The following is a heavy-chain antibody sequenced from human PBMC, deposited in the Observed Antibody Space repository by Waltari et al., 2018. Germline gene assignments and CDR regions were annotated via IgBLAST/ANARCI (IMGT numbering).Heavy chain of an antibody. CDR1: GYTFTGYY. Sequence: QVQLVQSGAEVKKPGASVKVSCKASGYTFTGYYMHWVRQAPGQGLEWMGRINPNSGGTNYAQKFQGRVTMTRDTSISTAYMELSRLRSDDTAVYYCARDYPIVVPAAMEDDYWGQGTLVTVSS. CDR3: ARDYPIVVPAAMEDDY. V-gene: IGHV1-2*06. CDR2: INPNSGGT. D-gene: IGHD2-2*01. J-gene: IGHJ4*02.